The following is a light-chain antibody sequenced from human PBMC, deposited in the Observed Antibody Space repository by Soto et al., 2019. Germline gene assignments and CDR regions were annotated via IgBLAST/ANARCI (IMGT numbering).Light chain of an antibody. CDR3: QQYGSSPPYT. CDR1: HSVSSSY. V-gene: IGKV3-20*01. CDR2: GAS. J-gene: IGKJ2*01. Sequence: IVLTQSPGTLSLSPGERATLSCRASHSVSSSYLAWYQQKPGQAPRLLIYGASSRATGIPDRFSGSVSGTHFTLTLSSLETEDFAVYYCQQYGSSPPYTFGQGTKREIK.